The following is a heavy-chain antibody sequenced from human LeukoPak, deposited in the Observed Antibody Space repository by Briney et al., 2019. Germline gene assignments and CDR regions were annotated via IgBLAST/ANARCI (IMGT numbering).Heavy chain of an antibody. Sequence: QPGGSLRLSCAASGFTFSSYAMSWVRQAPGKGLEWVSAISGSGGSTYYADCVKGRFTISRDNSKHTLYLQMNSLRAEDTAVYYCAKAYGSGSRPFPFDYWGQGTLVTVSS. V-gene: IGHV3-23*01. D-gene: IGHD3-10*01. CDR3: AKAYGSGSRPFPFDY. CDR2: ISGSGGST. CDR1: GFTFSSYA. J-gene: IGHJ4*02.